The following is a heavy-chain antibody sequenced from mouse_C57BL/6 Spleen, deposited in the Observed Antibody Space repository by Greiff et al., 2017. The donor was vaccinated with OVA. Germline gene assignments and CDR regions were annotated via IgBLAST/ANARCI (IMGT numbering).Heavy chain of an antibody. CDR3: ARDVAGIDD. CDR2: IDPSGSYT. Sequence: QVHVKQPGAELVKPGASVKLSCTASGYTFTSYWMQWVKQRPGQGLEWIGEIDPSGSYTNYHQKFKGKATLTVDTSSSTPYMQISSLTSEDSAVYYCARDVAGIDDWGKGTTLTASS. J-gene: IGHJ2*01. CDR1: GYTFTSYW. V-gene: IGHV1-50*01. D-gene: IGHD1-1*01.